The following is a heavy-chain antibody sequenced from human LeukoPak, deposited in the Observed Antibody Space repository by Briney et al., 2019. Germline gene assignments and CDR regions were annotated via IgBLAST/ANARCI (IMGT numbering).Heavy chain of an antibody. CDR1: GGTFSSYA. D-gene: IGHD2-2*01. V-gene: IGHV1-69*05. CDR3: ARGAARCSSTSCY. CDR2: IIPIFGTA. Sequence: ASVKVSCKASGGTFSSYAISWVRQAPGQGLEWMGGIIPIFGTANYAQKFQGRVTITTDESTSTAYMELSSLRSEDTAVYYCARGAARCSSTSCYWGQGTLVTVSS. J-gene: IGHJ4*02.